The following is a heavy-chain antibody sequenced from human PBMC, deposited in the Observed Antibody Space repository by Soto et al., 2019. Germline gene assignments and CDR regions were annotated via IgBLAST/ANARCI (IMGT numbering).Heavy chain of an antibody. CDR1: GYMFSNYD. J-gene: IGHJ4*02. D-gene: IGHD2-21*02. Sequence: QVQLVQSGAEVKKPGASVKVSCKASGYMFSNYDIIWVRQATGQGLEWMEWMNPDSDKTDYAQKFQGRVTMTGNTSISTAYMELTALTYEDTAIYYCARPGARYCGGDCYSSHWGQGTLVTVSS. CDR2: MNPDSDKT. CDR3: ARPGARYCGGDCYSSH. V-gene: IGHV1-8*01.